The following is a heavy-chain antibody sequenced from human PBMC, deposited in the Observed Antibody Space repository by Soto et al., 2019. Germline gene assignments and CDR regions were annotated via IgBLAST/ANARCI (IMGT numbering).Heavy chain of an antibody. CDR1: GYTFTGYY. V-gene: IGHV1-2*04. D-gene: IGHD2-2*01. CDR3: ARDLQVVPAAPYYYYGMDV. J-gene: IGHJ6*02. CDR2: INPNSGGT. Sequence: ASVKVSCKASGYTFTGYYMHWVRQAPGQGLEWMGWINPNSGGTNYAQKFQGWVTMTRDTSISTAYMELSRLRSDDTAVYYCARDLQVVPAAPYYYYGMDVWGQGTTVTVSS.